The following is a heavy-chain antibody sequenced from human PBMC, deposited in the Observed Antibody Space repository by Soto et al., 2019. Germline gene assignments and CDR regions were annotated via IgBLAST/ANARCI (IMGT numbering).Heavy chain of an antibody. Sequence: PGGSLRLSCAASGFTFSTYAMSWVRQAPGKGLEWVSTISGSGDTTYYADSVKGRFAISRDKSENTLYLQMNSLRAEDTAVYYCARERYGEYYFDYWGQGTLVAVSS. CDR1: GFTFSTYA. CDR2: ISGSGDTT. J-gene: IGHJ4*02. CDR3: ARERYGEYYFDY. V-gene: IGHV3-23*01. D-gene: IGHD4-17*01.